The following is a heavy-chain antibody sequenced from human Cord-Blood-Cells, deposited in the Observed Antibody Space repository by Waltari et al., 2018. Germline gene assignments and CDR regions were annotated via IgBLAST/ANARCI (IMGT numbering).Heavy chain of an antibody. Sequence: QVQLVESGGGVVQPGRSLRLSCAASGFTFSSYGMHWVRQAPGKGLGWVAVISYDGSNKYYADSVKGRFTISRDNSKNTLYRQMNSLRAEDTAVYYCTGSSFFDYWGQGTLVTVSS. CDR2: ISYDGSNK. CDR1: GFTFSSYG. J-gene: IGHJ4*02. V-gene: IGHV3-30*03. D-gene: IGHD6-6*01. CDR3: TGSSFFDY.